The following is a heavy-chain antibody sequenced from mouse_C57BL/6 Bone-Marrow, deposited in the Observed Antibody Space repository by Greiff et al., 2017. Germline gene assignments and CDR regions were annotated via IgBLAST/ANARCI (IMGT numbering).Heavy chain of an antibody. Sequence: QVQLQQSGAELAKPGASVKLSCKASGYTFTSYWMHWVKQRPGQGLEWIGYINPSSGYTKYNQKFKDKATLTAYKSSSTAYMQLSSLTYEDSAVYYCAREGYFDYWGQGTTLTVSS. CDR1: GYTFTSYW. V-gene: IGHV1-7*01. CDR2: INPSSGYT. J-gene: IGHJ2*01. CDR3: AREGYFDY.